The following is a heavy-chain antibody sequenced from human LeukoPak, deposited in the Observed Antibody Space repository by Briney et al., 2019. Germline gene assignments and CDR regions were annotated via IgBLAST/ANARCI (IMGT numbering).Heavy chain of an antibody. CDR2: INPKSGDT. V-gene: IGHV1-2*02. J-gene: IGHJ4*02. CDR3: ARDSSGGYASH. D-gene: IGHD1-26*01. CDR1: GYIFSDYY. Sequence: ASVKVSCKAPGYIFSDYYVHWVRQAPGQGLEWMGWINPKSGDTHSAQRFQGRVTMTRDTSVTTAYMEVTRLTSDDTAVYYCARDSSGGYASHWGQGTLVTVSS.